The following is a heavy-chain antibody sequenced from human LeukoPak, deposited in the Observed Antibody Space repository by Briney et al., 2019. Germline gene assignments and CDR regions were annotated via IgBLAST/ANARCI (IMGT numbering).Heavy chain of an antibody. CDR1: GGSISSYY. Sequence: SETLSLTCTVSGGSISSYYWTWIRQPPGKGLEWIGYIYNSGSTNYSPSLKSRVTMSIDTSKNQFSLNLSSVTAADTAVYYCATAGTGAPGQQLVGSDYYYMDVWGKGTTVTVSS. D-gene: IGHD6-13*01. CDR2: IYNSGST. J-gene: IGHJ6*03. CDR3: ATAGTGAPGQQLVGSDYYYMDV. V-gene: IGHV4-59*01.